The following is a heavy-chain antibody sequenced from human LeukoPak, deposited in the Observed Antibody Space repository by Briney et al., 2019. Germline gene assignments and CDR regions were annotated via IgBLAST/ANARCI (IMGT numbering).Heavy chain of an antibody. CDR2: VYYTGST. CDR3: ARGPLYYYDSSGYDY. V-gene: IGHV4-59*01. J-gene: IGHJ4*02. D-gene: IGHD3-22*01. CDR1: GGSISSYY. Sequence: SETLSLTCTVSGGSISSYYWSWIRQPPGKGLEYIGYVYYTGSTNYNPSLKSRVTISVDTSKNQFSLKLSSVTAADTAVYYCARGPLYYYDSSGYDYWGQGTLVTVSS.